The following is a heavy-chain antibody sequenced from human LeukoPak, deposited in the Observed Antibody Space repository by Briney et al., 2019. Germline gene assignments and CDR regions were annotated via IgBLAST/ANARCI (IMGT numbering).Heavy chain of an antibody. Sequence: PGGSLRLSCAASGFTFSTYSMNWVRQAPGKGLEGVSSISSSSSYIYYADSVKGRFTISRDNAKNSLYLQMNSLRAEDTAVYYCARSGWYSDGMDVWGKGTTVTVSS. CDR2: ISSSSSYI. CDR1: GFTFSTYS. CDR3: ARSGWYSDGMDV. D-gene: IGHD6-19*01. J-gene: IGHJ6*04. V-gene: IGHV3-21*01.